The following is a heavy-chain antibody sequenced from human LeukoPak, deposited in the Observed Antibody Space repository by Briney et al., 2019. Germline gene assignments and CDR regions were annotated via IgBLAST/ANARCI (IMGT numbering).Heavy chain of an antibody. Sequence: ASETLSLTCAVYGGSFSGYYWSWIRQPPGKGLEWLGEINHSGSTNYNPSLKSRVTISVDTSKNQFSLKLSSVTAADTAVYYCARGGYDFWSVLDAFDIWGQGTMVTVSS. CDR3: ARGGYDFWSVLDAFDI. CDR2: INHSGST. J-gene: IGHJ3*02. V-gene: IGHV4-34*01. CDR1: GGSFSGYY. D-gene: IGHD3-3*01.